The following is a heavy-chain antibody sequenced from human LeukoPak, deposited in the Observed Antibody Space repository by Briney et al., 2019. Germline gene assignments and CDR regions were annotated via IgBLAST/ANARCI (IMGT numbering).Heavy chain of an antibody. D-gene: IGHD6-13*01. V-gene: IGHV4-59*01. J-gene: IGHJ5*02. Sequence: PSETLSLTCTVSGGSISHYYWTWIRQPPGKGLEWIGYIFYSGNTNYNPSLKSRAPISVDTSTNQFSLNLSSVTAADTAVYYCARGSSWYGTYQTWGQGTLVTVSS. CDR3: ARGSSWYGTYQT. CDR1: GGSISHYY. CDR2: IFYSGNT.